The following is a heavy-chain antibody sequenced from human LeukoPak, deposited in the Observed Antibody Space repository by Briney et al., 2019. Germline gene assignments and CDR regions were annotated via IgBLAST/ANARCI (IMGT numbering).Heavy chain of an antibody. Sequence: ASVKVSCKASGYTFTGYYMHWVRQAPGQGLEWMGWINPNSGGTNYAQKFQGRVTMTRDTSISTAYMELSRLRSDDTAVYYCARGGFITMVRGETYYYYYMDVWGKGTTVTVSS. CDR3: ARGGFITMVRGETYYYYYMDV. CDR1: GYTFTGYY. D-gene: IGHD3-10*01. V-gene: IGHV1-2*02. J-gene: IGHJ6*03. CDR2: INPNSGGT.